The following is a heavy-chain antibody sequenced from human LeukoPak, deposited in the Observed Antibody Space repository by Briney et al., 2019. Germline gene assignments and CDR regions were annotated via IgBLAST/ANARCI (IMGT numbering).Heavy chain of an antibody. CDR2: ISSSSSNI. CDR3: ATVHYYDSSGQAGY. V-gene: IGHV3-48*01. CDR1: GFTFNSYS. Sequence: GGSLRLSCADSGFTFNSYSMNWVRQAPGKGLEWVSYISSSSSNIFYADSVKGRFTISRDNAKNSLYLQMNSLRAEDTAVYYCATVHYYDSSGQAGYWGQGTLVTVSS. D-gene: IGHD3-22*01. J-gene: IGHJ4*02.